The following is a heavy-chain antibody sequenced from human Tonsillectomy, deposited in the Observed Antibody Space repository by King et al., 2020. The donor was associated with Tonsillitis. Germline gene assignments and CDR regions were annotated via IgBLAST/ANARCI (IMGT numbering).Heavy chain of an antibody. V-gene: IGHV4-34*01. D-gene: IGHD5/OR15-5a*01. CDR1: GWSFSGYY. Sequence: QVQLQQWGAGLLKPSETLSLTCAVYGWSFSGYYWSWFRQPPGKGLEWIGEINHSGITNYNPSLKSRVTISVDTSKNQFALKLTSVTAAGTTVFYCSRVSGVYFDYFHDGGEGSLVTVSS. J-gene: IGHJ1*01. CDR3: SRVSGVYFDYFHD. CDR2: INHSGIT.